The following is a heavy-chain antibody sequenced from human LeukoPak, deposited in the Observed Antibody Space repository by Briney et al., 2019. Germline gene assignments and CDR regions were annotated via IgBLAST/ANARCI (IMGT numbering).Heavy chain of an antibody. CDR1: GFTFSSYW. CDR2: IKQDGSEK. J-gene: IGHJ4*02. D-gene: IGHD3-10*01. Sequence: GGSLRLSCAASGFTFSSYWMSWVRQAPGKGLEWVANIKQDGSEKYYVDSVKGRFTISRDNAKNSLYLQMTGLRAEDTAVYYCAKLKRVGIAPFDDWGQGTLVTVSS. V-gene: IGHV3-7*03. CDR3: AKLKRVGIAPFDD.